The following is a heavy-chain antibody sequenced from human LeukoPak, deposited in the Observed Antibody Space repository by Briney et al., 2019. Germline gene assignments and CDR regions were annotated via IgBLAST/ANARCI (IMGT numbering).Heavy chain of an antibody. CDR1: GFTFDEYA. Sequence: GGSLRLSCAASGFTFDEYAMSWVRQLPGKGLEWVSGLNWNGDTTDYADSVRGRFTISRDNAKNSMYLQMNSLTAEDTAFYYCASRHSDGYFDYWGQGTLVTVSS. J-gene: IGHJ4*02. CDR2: LNWNGDTT. V-gene: IGHV3-20*04. D-gene: IGHD3-22*01. CDR3: ASRHSDGYFDY.